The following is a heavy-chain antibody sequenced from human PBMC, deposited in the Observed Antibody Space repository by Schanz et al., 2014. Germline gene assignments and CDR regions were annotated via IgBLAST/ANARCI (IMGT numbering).Heavy chain of an antibody. CDR2: IKQDGSEK. CDR1: GFTFSNHG. Sequence: VQLVESGGGVVQPGRSLRLSCAASGFTFSNHGMHWVRQSPGKGLEWVANIKQDGSEKYYVDSVKGRFTISRDNAKNSLYLQMNGLRAEDTAVFYCARDGAELYYFDDWGQGTLVTVSS. D-gene: IGHD1-1*01. CDR3: ARDGAELYYFDD. J-gene: IGHJ4*02. V-gene: IGHV3-7*01.